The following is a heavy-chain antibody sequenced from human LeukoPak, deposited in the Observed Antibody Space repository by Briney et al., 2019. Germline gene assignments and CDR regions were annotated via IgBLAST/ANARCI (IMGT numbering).Heavy chain of an antibody. Sequence: GGSLRLSCTAPGFTLNTYGIHWVRQAPGKGLEWVAFIGYDGIKKYNADSVKGRFTISKDNYKNTMYLQMDSLRADDSGVYYCAKDWGPSGTGGAYFDYWGQGSRVTVSS. CDR3: AKDWGPSGTGGAYFDY. CDR2: IGYDGIKK. J-gene: IGHJ4*02. CDR1: GFTLNTYG. V-gene: IGHV3-30*02. D-gene: IGHD3-16*01.